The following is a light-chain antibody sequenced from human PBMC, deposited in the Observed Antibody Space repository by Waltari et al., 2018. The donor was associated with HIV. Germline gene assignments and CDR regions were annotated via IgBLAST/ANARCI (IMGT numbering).Light chain of an antibody. CDR2: LDN. Sequence: SYELTQPPSVSVSPGQTASITCSGHKVENKYACWYQQKPGQSPVLVIYLDNKRPSGIPERFSGSNSGNTATLTIRGTQAMDEADYYCQTWDSNTYVFGPGTKVTVL. V-gene: IGLV3-1*01. J-gene: IGLJ1*01. CDR1: KVENKY. CDR3: QTWDSNTYV.